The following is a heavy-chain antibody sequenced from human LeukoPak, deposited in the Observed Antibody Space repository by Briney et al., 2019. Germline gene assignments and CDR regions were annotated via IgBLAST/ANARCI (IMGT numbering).Heavy chain of an antibody. J-gene: IGHJ5*02. Sequence: ASVKVSCKSSGYTFTSHYMHWARQAPGQGLEWMGIINPSGGSTSYAQKFQGRVTMTRDMSTSTDYMELSSLRSEDTAVYYCARDQSGEWELVSGWWFDPWGQGTLVTVSS. CDR3: ARDQSGEWELVSGWWFDP. CDR1: GYTFTSHY. CDR2: INPSGGST. V-gene: IGHV1-46*01. D-gene: IGHD1-26*01.